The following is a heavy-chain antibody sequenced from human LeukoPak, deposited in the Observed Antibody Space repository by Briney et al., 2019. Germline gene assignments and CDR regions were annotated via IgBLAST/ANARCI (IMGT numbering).Heavy chain of an antibody. D-gene: IGHD2-8*01. CDR1: GFTFSSYG. V-gene: IGHV3-33*01. J-gene: IGHJ4*02. CDR2: IWYDGSNK. CDR3: ARDPRIYCTNGICRDDYFDN. Sequence: PGGSLRLSCAASGFTFSSYGMHWVRQAPGKGLEWVAVIWYDGSNKYYADSVKGRFTISRDNSKNTLYLQMNSLRAEDTAIYYCARDPRIYCTNGICRDDYFDNWGQGTLVTVSS.